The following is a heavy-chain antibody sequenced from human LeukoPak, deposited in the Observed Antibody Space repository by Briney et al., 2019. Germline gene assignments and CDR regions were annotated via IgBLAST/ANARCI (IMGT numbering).Heavy chain of an antibody. CDR2: ISSGSTTI. CDR3: ASREGYYYDSSGVALGI. J-gene: IGHJ4*02. Sequence: GGSLRLSCAASGFTFSDYSMTWVRQAPGKGLEWVSYISSGSTTIYYAESVKGRFAISRDNAKKSLYLQMNSLRAEDTAVCYCASREGYYYDSSGVALGIWGQGTLVTVSS. D-gene: IGHD3-22*01. CDR1: GFTFSDYS. V-gene: IGHV3-48*01.